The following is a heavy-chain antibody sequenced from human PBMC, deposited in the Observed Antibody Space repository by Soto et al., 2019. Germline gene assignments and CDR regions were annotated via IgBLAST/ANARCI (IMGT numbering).Heavy chain of an antibody. D-gene: IGHD6-13*01. CDR2: IYYSGST. V-gene: IGHV4-39*01. CDR3: ARHCIYSSSWYPTSNWFDP. J-gene: IGHJ5*02. Sequence: QLQLQESGPGLVKPSETLSLTCTVSGGSISSSSYYWGWIRQPPGKGLEWIGSIYYSGSTYYNPSLKSRVTISVDTSKNQFSLKLSSVTAADTAVYYCARHCIYSSSWYPTSNWFDPWGQGTLVTVSS. CDR1: GGSISSSSYY.